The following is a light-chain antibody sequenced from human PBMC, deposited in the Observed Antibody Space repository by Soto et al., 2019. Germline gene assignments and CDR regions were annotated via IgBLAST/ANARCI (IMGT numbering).Light chain of an antibody. J-gene: IGLJ2*01. V-gene: IGLV1-40*01. CDR1: SSNIGADYD. CDR2: GHN. CDR3: QSYDSSLSAVV. Sequence: QSVLTQPPSVSGAPGRRVTISCTGSSSNIGADYDVHWYQFLPGTAPKLLIYGHNNRPSGVPDRFSGSKSGASASLAITGLQAEDEADYYCQSYDSSLSAVVFGGGTQLTVL.